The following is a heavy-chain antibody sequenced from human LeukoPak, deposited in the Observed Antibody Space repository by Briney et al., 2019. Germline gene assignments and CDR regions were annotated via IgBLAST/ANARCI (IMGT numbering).Heavy chain of an antibody. Sequence: GGSLRLSCAASGFTFSSYAMSWVRQAPGKGLEWVSAIRDSGSSTHYADSVKGRFTTSRDNSKNTLYLQMNSLRAEDTAVYYCARDYFNRMLGGMDVWGQGTTVTVSS. CDR1: GFTFSSYA. D-gene: IGHD3-16*01. CDR2: IRDSGSST. CDR3: ARDYFNRMLGGMDV. V-gene: IGHV3-23*01. J-gene: IGHJ6*02.